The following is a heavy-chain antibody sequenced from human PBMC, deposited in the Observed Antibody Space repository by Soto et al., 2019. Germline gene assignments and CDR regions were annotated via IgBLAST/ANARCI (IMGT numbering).Heavy chain of an antibody. CDR1: GYTFTGYY. V-gene: IGHV1-2*02. D-gene: IGHD5-12*01. CDR2: INPNSGGT. CDR3: ARRGVEMATPFDY. J-gene: IGHJ4*02. Sequence: SVKVSCKASGYTFTGYYMHWVRQAPGQGLEWMGWINPNSGGTNYAQKFQGRVTMTRDTSISTAYMELSRLRSDDTAVYYCARRGVEMATPFDYWGQGTLVTVSS.